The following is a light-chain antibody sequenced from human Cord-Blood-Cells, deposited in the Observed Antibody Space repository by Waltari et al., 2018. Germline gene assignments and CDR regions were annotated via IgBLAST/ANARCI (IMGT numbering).Light chain of an antibody. J-gene: IGLJ3*02. CDR3: NSRDSSGNHLV. V-gene: IGLV3-19*01. Sequence: SSELTQDPAVSVALGQTVRITCQGDRLRSYYASWYQQKPGQAPVLVIYGKNNRPSGRPDRFSDSSSGNTASLTITGAQAEDEADYYCNSRDSSGNHLVFGGGTKLTVL. CDR1: RLRSYY. CDR2: GKN.